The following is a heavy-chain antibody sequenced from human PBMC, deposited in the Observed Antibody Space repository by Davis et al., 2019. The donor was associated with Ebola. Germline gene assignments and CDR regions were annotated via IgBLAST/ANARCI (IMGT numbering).Heavy chain of an antibody. CDR1: GFTFTSSA. CDR3: ARELVPVYGMDV. J-gene: IGHJ6*02. D-gene: IGHD2-2*01. Sequence: AASVKVSCKASGFTFTSSAMQWVRQARGQRLEWIGWIVVGSGNTNYAQKFQERVTITRDMSTSTAYMELSSLRSEDTAVYYCARELVPVYGMDVWGQGTTVTVSS. CDR2: IVVGSGNT. V-gene: IGHV1-58*02.